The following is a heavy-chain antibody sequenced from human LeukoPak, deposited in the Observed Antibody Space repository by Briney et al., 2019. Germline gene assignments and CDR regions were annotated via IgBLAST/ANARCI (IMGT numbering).Heavy chain of an antibody. J-gene: IGHJ4*02. V-gene: IGHV1-46*01. Sequence: ASVKVSCKASGYTFTSYYMHWVRQAPGQGLEWMGIINPSGGSTSYAQKFQGRVTMTRDMSTSTVYMELSSLRSEDTAAYYCARDPVPGSGYSEPPGFDYWGQGTLVTVSS. D-gene: IGHD3-22*01. CDR3: ARDPVPGSGYSEPPGFDY. CDR2: INPSGGST. CDR1: GYTFTSYY.